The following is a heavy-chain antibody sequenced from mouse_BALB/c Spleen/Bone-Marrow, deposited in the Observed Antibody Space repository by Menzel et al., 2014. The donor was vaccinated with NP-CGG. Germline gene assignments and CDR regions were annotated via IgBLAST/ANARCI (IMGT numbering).Heavy chain of an antibody. D-gene: IGHD2-1*01. CDR2: LITYYGDA. CDR3: ARWDGKYAMDY. Sequence: QVQLQQSGAELVRPGISVKIYCKGSGYRFTDYGIHWVGQSHAKSLEWIGVLITYYGDASYNPRFKGKATMTVDKSSSTAYMEIARLTSEDSAIYYCARWDGKYAMDYWGQGTSVTVSS. V-gene: IGHV1S137*01. CDR1: GYRFTDYG. J-gene: IGHJ4*01.